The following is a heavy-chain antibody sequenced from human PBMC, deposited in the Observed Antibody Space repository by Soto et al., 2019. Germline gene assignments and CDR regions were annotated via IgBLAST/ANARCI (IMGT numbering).Heavy chain of an antibody. Sequence: SLRLSCAASGFSFSRYGIHWVRQAPGKGLEWVAVISYDESTTFYADSVEGRFTISRDNSKNTLFLQMNSLRPEDTAVYYCSKAMIGSYDSDAFDVWGQGTMVTVSS. CDR3: SKAMIGSYDSDAFDV. CDR1: GFSFSRYG. D-gene: IGHD3-22*01. J-gene: IGHJ3*01. V-gene: IGHV3-30*18. CDR2: ISYDESTT.